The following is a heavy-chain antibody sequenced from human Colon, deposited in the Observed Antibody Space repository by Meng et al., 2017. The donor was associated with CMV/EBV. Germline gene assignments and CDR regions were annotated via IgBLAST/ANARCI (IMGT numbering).Heavy chain of an antibody. Sequence: SCVASVVPSHNSAMHGLRQAPAKGLAWVASIRTRCTYIHYADSVTGRFTISRDNAKTSVYLQMDNLTGEDTAIYFCARVGSSGGLDYWGQGTLVTVSS. CDR1: VVPSHNSA. D-gene: IGHD2-15*01. V-gene: IGHV3-21*01. CDR2: IRTRCTYI. CDR3: ARVGSSGGLDY. J-gene: IGHJ4*02.